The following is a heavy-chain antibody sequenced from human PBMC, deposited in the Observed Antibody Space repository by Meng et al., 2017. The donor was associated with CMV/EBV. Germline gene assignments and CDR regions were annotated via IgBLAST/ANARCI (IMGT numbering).Heavy chain of an antibody. D-gene: IGHD2-15*01. CDR1: FTSYD. CDR3: ARDREVVVAATYYYYGMDV. CDR2: INPSGGST. Sequence: FTSYDRHWVRQAPGQGLEWMGIINPSGGSTSYAQKFQGRVTMTRDTSTSTVYMELSSLRSEDTAVYYCARDREVVVAATYYYYGMDVWGQGTTVTVSS. J-gene: IGHJ6*02. V-gene: IGHV1-46*01.